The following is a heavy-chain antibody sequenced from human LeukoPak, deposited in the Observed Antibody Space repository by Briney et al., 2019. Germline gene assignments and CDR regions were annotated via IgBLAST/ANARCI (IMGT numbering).Heavy chain of an antibody. Sequence: GGSLRLSCAASGFTFSSYAMHWVRQAPGKGLEWVAVISYDGSNKYYADSVKGRFTISRDNSKNTLYLQMNSLRAEDTAVYCCARDRARYFDYWGQGTLVTVSS. D-gene: IGHD3-10*01. CDR3: ARDRARYFDY. J-gene: IGHJ4*02. CDR1: GFTFSSYA. CDR2: ISYDGSNK. V-gene: IGHV3-30-3*01.